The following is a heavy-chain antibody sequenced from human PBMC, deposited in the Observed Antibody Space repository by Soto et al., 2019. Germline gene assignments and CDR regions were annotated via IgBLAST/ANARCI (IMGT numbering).Heavy chain of an antibody. CDR1: GVSISSGPYY. Sequence: QVQLQASGPGLAKPSQTLSLTCTVSGVSISSGPYYWSWIRQFPGKGLEWIGHIYYSGRTKYNPSLQSRVSMSVDTSKIQFSLRLNPVTAADTAIYYCARIYDYGDSSYFDSWGKGPVVAVSS. J-gene: IGHJ4*02. D-gene: IGHD4-17*01. V-gene: IGHV4-31*03. CDR2: IYYSGRT. CDR3: ARIYDYGDSSYFDS.